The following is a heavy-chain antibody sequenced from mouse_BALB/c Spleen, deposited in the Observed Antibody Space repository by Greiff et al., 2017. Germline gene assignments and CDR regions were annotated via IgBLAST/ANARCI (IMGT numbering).Heavy chain of an antibody. CDR1: GYTFSSYW. J-gene: IGHJ4*01. Sequence: LQESGAELMKPGASVKISCKATGYTFSSYWIEWVKQRPGHGLEWIGEILPGSGSTNYNEKFKGKATFTADTSSNTAYMQLSSLTSEDSAVYYCARLGHYYGSSLYAMDYWGQGTSVTVSS. D-gene: IGHD1-1*01. CDR3: ARLGHYYGSSLYAMDY. V-gene: IGHV1-9*01. CDR2: ILPGSGST.